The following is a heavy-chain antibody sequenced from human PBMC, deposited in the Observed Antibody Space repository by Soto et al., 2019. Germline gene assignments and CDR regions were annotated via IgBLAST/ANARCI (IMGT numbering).Heavy chain of an antibody. CDR3: AASCVGCGGFNYYGMDV. CDR2: IYYSGST. D-gene: IGHD2-21*01. CDR1: GGSISSGGYY. J-gene: IGHJ6*02. Sequence: QVQLQESGPGLVKPSQTLSLTCTVSGGSISSGGYYWSWIRQHPGKGLEWIGYIYYSGSTYYNPSPKSRVTISVDLSKNQFSLKLSAVTAADTAVYYCAASCVGCGGFNYYGMDVWGQGTTVTVSS. V-gene: IGHV4-31*03.